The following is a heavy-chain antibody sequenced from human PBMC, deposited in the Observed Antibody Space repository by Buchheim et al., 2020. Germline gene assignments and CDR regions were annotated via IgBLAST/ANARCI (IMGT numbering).Heavy chain of an antibody. CDR2: ISTSGNT. Sequence: QVQLHESGPGLVKPSQTLSLTCTVSGGSISSSYYYWTWFRQPAGKGLEWIGRISTSGNTNYNPSLKSRVTISLDVSKNHFSLKLYFVTAADTAVYYCASSYYDILTGHRTFDYWGQGTL. CDR1: GGSISSSYYY. D-gene: IGHD3-9*01. CDR3: ASSYYDILTGHRTFDY. J-gene: IGHJ4*02. V-gene: IGHV4-61*02.